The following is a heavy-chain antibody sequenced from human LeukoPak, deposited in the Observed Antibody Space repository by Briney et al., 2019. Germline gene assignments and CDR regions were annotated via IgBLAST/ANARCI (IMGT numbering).Heavy chain of an antibody. CDR2: FDVIDAKT. D-gene: IGHD5-18*01. CDR1: GSSLTALS. CDR3: AAGRPYSLLDY. V-gene: IGHV1-24*01. Sequence: ASVKVSCTVSGSSLTALSLYWVRQAPGKGLEWMGGFDVIDAKTFYAQKFQGRVTMTEDSSTDTAYMELSSLRSDDTAFYYCAAGRPYSLLDYWGQGTLLTVSS. J-gene: IGHJ4*02.